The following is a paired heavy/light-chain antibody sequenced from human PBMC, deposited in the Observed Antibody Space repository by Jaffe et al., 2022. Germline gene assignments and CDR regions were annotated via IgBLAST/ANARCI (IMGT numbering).Light chain of an antibody. Sequence: EIVLTQSPATLSLSPGERATLSCRASQSVSSYLVWYQQKPGQAPRLLIYDTSKRASGIPARFSGSGSGTDFTLTISSLEPEDFAVYYCQQRSSWPLITFGQGTRLEIK. J-gene: IGKJ5*01. CDR3: QQRSSWPLIT. CDR1: QSVSSY. CDR2: DTS. V-gene: IGKV3-11*01.
Heavy chain of an antibody. CDR1: GHSITSGYF. CDR2: IYHTGST. CDR3: ARLQGNLRTVTTVPRGDYDFDY. Sequence: QVQLQESGPGLVKPSETLSLTCSVSGHSITSGYFWVWIRQPPGKGLEWIGSIYHTGSTYYNPSLKSRVTVSIDTSNKQFSLSLSSVTAADTAVYYCARLQGNLRTVTTVPRGDYDFDYWGQGTLVTVSS. V-gene: IGHV4-38-2*01. D-gene: IGHD4-17*01. J-gene: IGHJ4*02.